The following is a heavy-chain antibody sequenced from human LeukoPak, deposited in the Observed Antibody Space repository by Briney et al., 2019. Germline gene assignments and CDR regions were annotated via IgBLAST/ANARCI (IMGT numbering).Heavy chain of an antibody. CDR3: AREEYNRMFFDY. D-gene: IGHD1-14*01. CDR2: ISYDGSNK. Sequence: GGSLRLSCAASGFTFSNHGMHWVRQAPGKGLEWVAVISYDGSNKYYADSVKGRFTISRENSKSTLYLQMNSLRAEDTAVYYCAREEYNRMFFDYWGQGTLVTVSS. J-gene: IGHJ4*02. V-gene: IGHV3-30*19. CDR1: GFTFSNHG.